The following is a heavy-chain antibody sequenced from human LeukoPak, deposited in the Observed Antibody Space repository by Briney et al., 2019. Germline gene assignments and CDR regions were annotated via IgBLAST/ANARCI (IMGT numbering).Heavy chain of an antibody. J-gene: IGHJ6*03. CDR2: IKQDGSEK. CDR3: AREFTGSSSYYYYYYYMDV. V-gene: IGHV3-7*01. Sequence: GGSLRLSSAASGFTFSSYWMSWVRQAPGKGLEWVANIKQDGSEKYYVDSVKGRFTISGDNAKNSLYLQMNSLRAEDTAVYYCAREFTGSSSYYYYYYYMDVWGKGTTVTVSS. D-gene: IGHD6-6*01. CDR1: GFTFSSYW.